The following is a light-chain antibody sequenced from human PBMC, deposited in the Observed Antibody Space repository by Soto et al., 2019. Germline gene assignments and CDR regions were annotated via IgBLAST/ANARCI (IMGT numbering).Light chain of an antibody. J-gene: IGKJ5*01. CDR2: GVS. CDR3: QQYNNWPPIT. V-gene: IGKV3D-15*01. CDR1: HSVRSK. Sequence: EIVMTQSPATLSVSPGETATLSCRASHSVRSKLAWYQQKPGQAPRLLIHGVSTRATGIPARFSGSGSETEFTLTISSLQSEDFEVYYCQQYNNWPPITFGQGTRLEIK.